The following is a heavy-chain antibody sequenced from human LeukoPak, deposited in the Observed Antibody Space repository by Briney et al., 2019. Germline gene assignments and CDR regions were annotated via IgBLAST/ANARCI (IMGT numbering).Heavy chain of an antibody. CDR1: GGSISSGGYY. Sequence: KPSETLSLTCTVSGGSISSGGYYWSWIRQHPGKGLEWIGYIYYSGSTYYNPSLRSRVTISVDTSKNQFSLKLSSVTAADTAVYYCARSGSSYYFDYWGQGTLVTVSS. J-gene: IGHJ4*02. CDR2: IYYSGST. D-gene: IGHD1-26*01. V-gene: IGHV4-31*03. CDR3: ARSGSSYYFDY.